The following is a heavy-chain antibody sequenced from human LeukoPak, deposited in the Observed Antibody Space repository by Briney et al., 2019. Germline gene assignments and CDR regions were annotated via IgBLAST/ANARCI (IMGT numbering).Heavy chain of an antibody. V-gene: IGHV1-18*01. CDR1: GYSLLNYG. J-gene: IGHJ4*02. D-gene: IGHD1-26*01. CDR2: ISAYNRRT. CDR3: TSPRSGTYEFDS. Sequence: ASVKVSCKASGYSLLNYGFSWVRQAPGQGLEWMGWISAYNRRTSYEQKFQGSITMTIETSTSTAYMEVRGLSSDETAVYYCTSPRSGTYEFDSWGQGILVTVSS.